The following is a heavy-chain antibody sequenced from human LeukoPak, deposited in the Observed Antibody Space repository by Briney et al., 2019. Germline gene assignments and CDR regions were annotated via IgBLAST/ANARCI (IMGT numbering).Heavy chain of an antibody. D-gene: IGHD6-13*01. CDR1: GFTFSSYA. Sequence: PGGSLRLSCAASGFTFSSYAMSWVRQAPGKGLEWVSAISGSGGSTYYADSVKGRFTISRDNSKNTLYLQMNSLRAEDTAVYYCARDPGIAAGHYYYYMDVWGKGTTVTVSS. J-gene: IGHJ6*03. V-gene: IGHV3-23*01. CDR3: ARDPGIAAGHYYYYMDV. CDR2: ISGSGGST.